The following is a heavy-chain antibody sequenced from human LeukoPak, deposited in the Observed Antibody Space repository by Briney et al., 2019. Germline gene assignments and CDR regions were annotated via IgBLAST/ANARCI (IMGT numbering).Heavy chain of an antibody. V-gene: IGHV1-2*02. Sequence: ASVKVSCKASGYTFTGYYMHWVRQAPGQGLEWMGWINPNSGGTNYAQKFQGRVTITRDTSISTAYMELSRLRSDDTAVYYCATLEYSSSSGHYYYYYMDVWGKGTTVTVSS. CDR1: GYTFTGYY. J-gene: IGHJ6*03. D-gene: IGHD6-6*01. CDR2: INPNSGGT. CDR3: ATLEYSSSSGHYYYYYMDV.